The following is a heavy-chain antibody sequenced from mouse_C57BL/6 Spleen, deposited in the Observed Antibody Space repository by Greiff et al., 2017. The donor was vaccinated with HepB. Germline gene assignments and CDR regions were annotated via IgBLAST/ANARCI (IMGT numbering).Heavy chain of an antibody. Sequence: VQVVESGAELVRPGTSVKMSCKASGYTFTNYWIGWAKQRPGHGLEWIGDIYPGGGYTNYNEKFKGKATLTADKSSSTAYMQFSSLTSEDSAIYYCARCPYYSNYLYYFDYWGQGTTLTVSS. CDR2: IYPGGGYT. D-gene: IGHD2-5*01. CDR1: GYTFTNYW. V-gene: IGHV1-63*01. CDR3: ARCPYYSNYLYYFDY. J-gene: IGHJ2*01.